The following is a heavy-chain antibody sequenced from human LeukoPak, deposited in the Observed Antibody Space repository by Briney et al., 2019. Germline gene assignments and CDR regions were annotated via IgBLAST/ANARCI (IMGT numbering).Heavy chain of an antibody. V-gene: IGHV1-18*01. CDR2: TTTYNGNT. D-gene: IGHD2-15*01. CDR3: ARLSPPIASFCSGGTCYSGGFDP. J-gene: IGHJ5*02. Sequence: ASVKVSCKASGYTFTSYGITWVRQAPGQGLEWMGWTTTYNGNTYYAQNFQGRVTMTADTSTSTAYMEVRSLRSDDTAVYYCARLSPPIASFCSGGTCYSGGFDPWGQGTLVTVSS. CDR1: GYTFTSYG.